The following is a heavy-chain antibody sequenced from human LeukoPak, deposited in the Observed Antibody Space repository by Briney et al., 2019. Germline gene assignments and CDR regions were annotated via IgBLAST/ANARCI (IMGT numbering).Heavy chain of an antibody. CDR3: ARCDSSGYRYYFDY. CDR2: IYASGST. D-gene: IGHD3-22*01. J-gene: IGHJ4*02. Sequence: SETLSLTCTVSGGSISSYYWNWLRQPAGKGLEWIGRIYASGSTNYNPSLKSLVTISVDTSKHQFSLKLSSVTAADAAVYYCARCDSSGYRYYFDYWGQGTLVTVSS. CDR1: GGSISSYY. V-gene: IGHV4-4*07.